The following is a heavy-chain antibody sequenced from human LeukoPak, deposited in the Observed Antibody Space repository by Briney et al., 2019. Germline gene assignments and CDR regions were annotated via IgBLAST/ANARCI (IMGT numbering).Heavy chain of an antibody. CDR2: LYTSGST. Sequence: PSETLSLTCTVSGGSISSGSYYWSWIRQPAGKGLEWIGRLYTSGSTNYNGSINYNPSLKSRVTISVDTSKNQFSLKLTSVTVADTAVYYCARCRGSSSRGNWFDPWGQGTLVTVSS. D-gene: IGHD6-6*01. CDR1: GGSISSGSYY. J-gene: IGHJ5*02. V-gene: IGHV4-61*02. CDR3: ARCRGSSSRGNWFDP.